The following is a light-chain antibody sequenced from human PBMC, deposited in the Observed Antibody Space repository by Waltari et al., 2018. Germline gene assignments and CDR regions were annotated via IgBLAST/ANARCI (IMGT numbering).Light chain of an antibody. J-gene: IGKJ1*01. CDR2: KAS. CDR1: QSISSW. V-gene: IGKV1-5*03. Sequence: DIQMTQSPSTLSASVGDAVTITCRASQSISSWLAWYQHKPGKAPKLLIYKASSLQSGVPSRFSGSGSGTEFTITISSLQPDDLATYYCQQYSSNPWTFGQGTKVEIK. CDR3: QQYSSNPWT.